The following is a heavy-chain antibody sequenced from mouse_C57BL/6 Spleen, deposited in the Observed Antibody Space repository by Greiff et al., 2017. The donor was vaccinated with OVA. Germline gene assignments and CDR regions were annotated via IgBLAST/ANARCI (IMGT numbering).Heavy chain of an antibody. CDR1: GYTFTSSW. CDR2: IDPNSGGT. D-gene: IGHD1-1*01. Sequence: QVQLQQPGAELVKPGASVKLSCKASGYTFTSSWMHWVKQRPGRGLAWIGRIDPNSGGTKYNEKFTSKATLTVDKPSSTADMQRSSLTSEDSAVYYVARASSPDGSSPYYAMDYGGQGTSGTVSS. CDR3: ARASSPDGSSPYYAMDY. J-gene: IGHJ4*01. V-gene: IGHV1-72*01.